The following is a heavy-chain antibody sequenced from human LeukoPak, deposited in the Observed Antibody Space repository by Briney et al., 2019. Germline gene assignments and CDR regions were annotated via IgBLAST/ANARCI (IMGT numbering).Heavy chain of an antibody. D-gene: IGHD2-2*01. CDR3: ARYCTSTTCILRGFDY. V-gene: IGHV4-38-2*01. Sequence: SETLSLTCSVSGYSFTSGHYWGWIRQPPGKGLEWIANIYHTGSAHYNPSLKSRVTISVEKSKNQFSLKLSSVTPADTAVYYCARYCTSTTCILRGFDYWGQGTLVTVSS. J-gene: IGHJ4*02. CDR1: GYSFTSGHY. CDR2: IYHTGSA.